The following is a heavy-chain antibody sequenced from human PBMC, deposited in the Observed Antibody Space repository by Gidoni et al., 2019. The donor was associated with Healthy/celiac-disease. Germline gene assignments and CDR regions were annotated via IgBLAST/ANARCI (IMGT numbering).Heavy chain of an antibody. D-gene: IGHD3-16*01. Sequence: QITLKESGPTLVNPTQTLTLTCTFSGFSLSTSGVGVGWIRQPPGKAQGRLALIYWDDDKRYSPSLKRRLTITKDTSKNQVFLTMTNMDPVDTATYYCAHSRYVKFGPEFDYWGQGTLVTVSS. CDR2: IYWDDDK. CDR3: AHSRYVKFGPEFDY. CDR1: GFSLSTSGVG. V-gene: IGHV2-5*02. J-gene: IGHJ4*02.